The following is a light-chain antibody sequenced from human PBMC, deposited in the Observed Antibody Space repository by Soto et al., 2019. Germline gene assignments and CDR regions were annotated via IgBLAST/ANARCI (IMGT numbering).Light chain of an antibody. CDR1: SSDVGGYNY. J-gene: IGLJ2*01. V-gene: IGLV2-14*01. CDR3: SSYTSSSTVV. CDR2: DVS. Sequence: QSALTKPASVSGSPGQSINISCTGTSSDVGGYNYVSWYQQHPGKAPKLMIYDVSNRPSGVSNRFSGSKSGNTASLTISGLQAEDEADYYCSSYTSSSTVVFGGWTTLTVL.